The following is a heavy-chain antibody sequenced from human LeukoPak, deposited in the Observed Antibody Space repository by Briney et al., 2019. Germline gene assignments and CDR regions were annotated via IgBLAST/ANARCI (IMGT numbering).Heavy chain of an antibody. CDR2: ISSSGSTI. CDR3: ATAGGGYDGDYFDY. CDR1: GFTFSSYE. Sequence: GGSLRLSCAASGFTFSSYEMNWVRQAPGKGLEWVSYISSSGSTIYYADPVKGRFTISRDNAKNSLYLQMNSLRAEDTAVYYCATAGGGYDGDYFDYWGQGTLVTVSS. V-gene: IGHV3-48*03. J-gene: IGHJ4*02. D-gene: IGHD5-12*01.